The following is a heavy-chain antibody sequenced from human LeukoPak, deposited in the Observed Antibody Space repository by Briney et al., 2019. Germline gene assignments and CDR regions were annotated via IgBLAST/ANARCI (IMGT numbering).Heavy chain of an antibody. D-gene: IGHD6-19*01. Sequence: SVKVSCKASGDTFSSYAISWVRQAPGQGLEWMGRIIPIFGTANYAQKFQGRVTITTDESTSTAYMELSSLRSKDTAVYYCARDPLDSYSSGWYYFDYWGQGTLVTVSS. V-gene: IGHV1-69*05. CDR3: ARDPLDSYSSGWYYFDY. J-gene: IGHJ4*02. CDR1: GDTFSSYA. CDR2: IIPIFGTA.